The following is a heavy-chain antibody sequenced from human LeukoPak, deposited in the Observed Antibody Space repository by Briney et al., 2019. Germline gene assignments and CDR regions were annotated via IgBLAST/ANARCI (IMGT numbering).Heavy chain of an antibody. CDR2: FGGGGNT. Sequence: GGSLRLSCAASGFTFSTYAMSWVRQAPGTGLEWVSAFGGGGNTYYADSVKGRFTISRDNSKNTLYLQMNSLRAEDTAVYYCAKEASSGNFVTIDCWGQGALVTVSS. J-gene: IGHJ4*02. CDR1: GFTFSTYA. D-gene: IGHD1-26*01. V-gene: IGHV3-23*01. CDR3: AKEASSGNFVTIDC.